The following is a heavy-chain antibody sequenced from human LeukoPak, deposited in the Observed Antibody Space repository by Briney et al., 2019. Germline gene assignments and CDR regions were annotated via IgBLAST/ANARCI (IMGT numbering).Heavy chain of an antibody. CDR3: VKRPEYSNCYCFDY. D-gene: IGHD2/OR15-2a*01. V-gene: IGHV3-11*03. CDR1: GFAFSDYS. Sequence: GGSLSLFCAASGFAFSDYSMNWMRQAPGKGLEWISYIHTPTTYTYYANSVQGRFTISRDNSKNTLYLQMNSLRAEDTALYYCVKRPEYSNCYCFDYWWLGDLVTVSS. CDR2: IHTPTTYT. J-gene: IGHJ4*02.